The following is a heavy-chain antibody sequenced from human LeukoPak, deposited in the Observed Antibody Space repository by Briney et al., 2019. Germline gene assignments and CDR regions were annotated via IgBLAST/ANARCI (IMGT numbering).Heavy chain of an antibody. CDR2: MNPNSGNT. CDR3: ARSYYYDSSGYETIDY. J-gene: IGHJ4*02. CDR1: GYTFTSYD. Sequence: GASVKVSCKASGYTFTSYDINWVRQATGQGLEWMGWMNPNSGNTGYAQKFQGRVTITRNTSISTAYMELSSLRSEDTAVYYCARSYYYDSSGYETIDYWGQGTLVTVSS. V-gene: IGHV1-8*03. D-gene: IGHD3-22*01.